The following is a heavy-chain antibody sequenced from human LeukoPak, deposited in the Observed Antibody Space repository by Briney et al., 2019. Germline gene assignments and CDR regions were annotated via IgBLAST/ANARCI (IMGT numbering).Heavy chain of an antibody. Sequence: ASVKVSCKASGGTFSSYAISWVRQAPGQGLEWMGGIIPIFGTANYAQKFQGRVTITADESTSTAYMELSSLRSEDTAVYYCARTNCSGGSCYYYGMDVWGQGTTVTSP. V-gene: IGHV1-69*13. CDR2: IIPIFGTA. CDR3: ARTNCSGGSCYYYGMDV. CDR1: GGTFSSYA. J-gene: IGHJ6*02. D-gene: IGHD2-15*01.